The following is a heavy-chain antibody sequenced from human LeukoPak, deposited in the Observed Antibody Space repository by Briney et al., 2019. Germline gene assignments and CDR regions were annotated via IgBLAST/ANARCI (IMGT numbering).Heavy chain of an antibody. CDR3: RTSSGVH. J-gene: IGHJ4*02. CDR2: ISYDGSNE. Sequence: GRSLRLSCAASGFTFSSYGIHWVRQAPGEGLEWVAYISYDGSNEFYADSVKGRFTLSRDNPQNTVYLQMNSLRTEDTAVYYCRTSSGVHGGQGTLVTVSS. V-gene: IGHV3-30*03. CDR1: GFTFSSYG. D-gene: IGHD2-2*01.